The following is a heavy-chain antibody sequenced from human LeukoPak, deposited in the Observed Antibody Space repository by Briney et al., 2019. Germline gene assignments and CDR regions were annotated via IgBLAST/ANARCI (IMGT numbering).Heavy chain of an antibody. D-gene: IGHD4-17*01. Sequence: SETLSLTCTVSGGSISSGSYYWSWIRQPAGKGLEWIGRIYTSGSTNYNPSLKSRVTISVDTSKSQFSLKLGSVTAADTAVYYCARDPDGDYAYFDYWGQGTLVTVSS. CDR3: ARDPDGDYAYFDY. CDR1: GGSISSGSYY. CDR2: IYTSGST. V-gene: IGHV4-61*02. J-gene: IGHJ4*02.